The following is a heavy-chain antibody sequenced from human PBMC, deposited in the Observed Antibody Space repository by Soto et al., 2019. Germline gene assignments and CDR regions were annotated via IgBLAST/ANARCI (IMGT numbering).Heavy chain of an antibody. D-gene: IGHD6-19*01. Sequence: EVPLLESGGGLVQPGGSLSLSCAASGFTFSSYAMSWVRQAPGTGLECVSASSGSGGSTYYADSVKGRFTISRDNSKNVRYLQMNSLRAEETAVYYCAIGGGGSGCYRCVSWGQGTLVTVAS. CDR3: AIGGGGSGCYRCVS. J-gene: IGHJ5*02. V-gene: IGHV3-23*01. CDR2: SSGSGGST. CDR1: GFTFSSYA.